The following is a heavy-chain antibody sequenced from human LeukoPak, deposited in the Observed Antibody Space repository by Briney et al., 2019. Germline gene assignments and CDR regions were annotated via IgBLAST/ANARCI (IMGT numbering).Heavy chain of an antibody. J-gene: IGHJ3*02. CDR2: ISWNSGSI. V-gene: IGHV3-9*03. CDR3: AKARTANAFDI. Sequence: GGSLRLSCAASGFTFDDYAMHWVRQAPGKGLEGVSGISWNSGSIGYSDSVKGRFTISRDNAKNSLYLQKNSLRAEEMALYYCAKARTANAFDIWGQGTMVTVSS. D-gene: IGHD2-21*02. CDR1: GFTFDDYA.